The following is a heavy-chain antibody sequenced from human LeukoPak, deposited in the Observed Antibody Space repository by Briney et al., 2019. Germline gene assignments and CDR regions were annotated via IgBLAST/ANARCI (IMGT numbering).Heavy chain of an antibody. CDR2: ITTSSSTI. CDR3: ARVMYSSGWKYFDY. D-gene: IGHD6-19*01. J-gene: IGHJ4*02. CDR1: GFTFSSYS. Sequence: TGGSLRLSCAASGFTFSSYSMSWVRQAPGKGLEWVSYITTSSSTIYYADSVKGRFTISRDNAKNSLYLQMNSLRAEDTAVYYCARVMYSSGWKYFDYWGQGTLVTVSS. V-gene: IGHV3-48*04.